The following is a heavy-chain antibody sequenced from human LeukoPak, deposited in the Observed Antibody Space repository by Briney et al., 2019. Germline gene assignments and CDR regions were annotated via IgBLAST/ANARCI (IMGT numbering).Heavy chain of an antibody. CDR2: IIPIFGTA. Sequence: GASVKVSCKASGGTFSSYAISWVRQAPGQGLEWIGGIIPIFGTANYAQKFQGRVTITTDESTSTAYMELSSLRSEDTAVYYCAGVPCPYSSSWYGERYWFDPWGQGTLVTVSS. J-gene: IGHJ5*02. V-gene: IGHV1-69*05. D-gene: IGHD6-13*01. CDR1: GGTFSSYA. CDR3: AGVPCPYSSSWYGERYWFDP.